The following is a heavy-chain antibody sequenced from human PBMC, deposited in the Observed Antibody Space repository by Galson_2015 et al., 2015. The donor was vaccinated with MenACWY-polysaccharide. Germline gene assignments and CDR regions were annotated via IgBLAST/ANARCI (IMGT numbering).Heavy chain of an antibody. D-gene: IGHD6-13*01. CDR2: ISGSGTNI. CDR1: GFSITSYA. Sequence: SLRLSCAASGFSITSYAVNWVRQAPGTGLEWVAVISGSGTNIQYADSVKGRFTISRDTSKSTLYLQMNSLRAEDTAKYYCAKASQWGAAAVGSFDHGGQGTLVPVSS. V-gene: IGHV3-23*01. CDR3: AKASQWGAAAVGSFDH. J-gene: IGHJ4*02.